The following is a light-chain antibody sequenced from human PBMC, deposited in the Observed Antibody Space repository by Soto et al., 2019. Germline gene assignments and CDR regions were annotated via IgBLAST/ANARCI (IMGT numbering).Light chain of an antibody. CDR2: GAS. CDR1: QSVSSSY. V-gene: IGKV3-20*01. Sequence: EIVLTQPPGTLSLSPGERATLSCRASQSVSSSYLAWYQQKPGQAPRLLIYGASSRATGIPDRFSGSGSGTDFTLTISRLEPEDFAVYYCQQYGSSPRFGGGTKV. CDR3: QQYGSSPR. J-gene: IGKJ4*01.